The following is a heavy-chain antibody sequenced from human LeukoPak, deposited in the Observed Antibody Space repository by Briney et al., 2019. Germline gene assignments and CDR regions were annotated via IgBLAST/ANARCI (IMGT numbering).Heavy chain of an antibody. CDR2: FEPISGTK. J-gene: IGHJ5*02. CDR1: GYPFSSYY. Sequence: ASVKVSCKTSGYPFSSYYMHWVRQAPGQGLEWMGIFEPISGTKRVAEKFQGRVNMTRDTATSTVYMELSSLRPEDTAMYYCARDKEVVAHYDWFDPWGQGTQVTVSS. CDR3: ARDKEVVAHYDWFDP. D-gene: IGHD2-2*01. V-gene: IGHV1-46*01.